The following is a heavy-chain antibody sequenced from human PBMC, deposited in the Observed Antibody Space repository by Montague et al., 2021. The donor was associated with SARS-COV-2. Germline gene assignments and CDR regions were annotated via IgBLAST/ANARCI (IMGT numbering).Heavy chain of an antibody. Sequence: SETLSLTCAVYGGSFSGYYRSWIRQPPGKGLEWIGEINHSVSTNXNPSLKSRVTISVDTSKNQFSLKLSSVTAADTAVYYCARGSRQWLVRPPHYYYFDYWGQGTLVTVSS. J-gene: IGHJ4*02. CDR3: ARGSRQWLVRPPHYYYFDY. D-gene: IGHD6-19*01. V-gene: IGHV4-34*01. CDR2: INHSVST. CDR1: GGSFSGYY.